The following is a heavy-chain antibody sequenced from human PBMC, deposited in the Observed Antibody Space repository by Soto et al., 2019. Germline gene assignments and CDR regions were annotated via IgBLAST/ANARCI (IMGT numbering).Heavy chain of an antibody. CDR1: GYTFTSYG. V-gene: IGHV1-18*01. CDR2: ISAYNGNT. CDR3: ARGPYDFWSDPHDY. Sequence: ASVKVSCKASGYTFTSYGISWVRQAPGQGLEWMGWISAYNGNTNYAQKIQGRVTMTTDTSTSTAYMELRSLRSDDTAVYYCARGPYDFWSDPHDYWGQGTLVTVSS. J-gene: IGHJ4*02. D-gene: IGHD3-3*01.